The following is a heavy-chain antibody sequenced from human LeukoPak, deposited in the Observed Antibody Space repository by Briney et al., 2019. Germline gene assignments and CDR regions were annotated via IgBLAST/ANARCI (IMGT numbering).Heavy chain of an antibody. J-gene: IGHJ6*02. V-gene: IGHV3-7*03. CDR2: INHNGNVN. Sequence: GGSLRLSCAASGFTFSSYWMNWPRQAPGKGLEWVASINHNGNVNYYVDSVKGRFTISRDNAKNSLYLQMSNLRAEDTAVYFCARGGGLDVWGQGATVTVSS. CDR3: ARGGGLDV. D-gene: IGHD3-16*01. CDR1: GFTFSSYW.